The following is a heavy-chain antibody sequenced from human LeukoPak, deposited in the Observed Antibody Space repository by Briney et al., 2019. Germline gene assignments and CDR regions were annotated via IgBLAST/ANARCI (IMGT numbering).Heavy chain of an antibody. CDR3: ASLCSSSTCSNC. CDR1: GGSISIYY. Sequence: PSETLSLTCTVSGGSISIYYWSWIRQPAGKGLEWIGRIYTSGSTNYNPSLKSRVTISVETSKNQFSLKLSSVTAADTAVYYCASLCSSSTCSNCWGQGTLVTVSS. J-gene: IGHJ4*02. V-gene: IGHV4-4*07. CDR2: IYTSGST. D-gene: IGHD2-2*01.